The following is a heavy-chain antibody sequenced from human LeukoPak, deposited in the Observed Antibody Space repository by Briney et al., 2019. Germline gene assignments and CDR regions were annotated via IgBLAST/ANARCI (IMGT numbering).Heavy chain of an antibody. V-gene: IGHV3-23*01. D-gene: IGHD5-18*01. CDR2: ISGSGGST. Sequence: GGSLRLSCAASGFTFSSYWMHWVRQAPGKGLEWVSAISGSGGSTYYADSVKGRFTTSRDNSKNTLYLQMNSLRAEDTAVYYCAKDQRRLPHVDFDYWGQGTLVTVSS. CDR1: GFTFSSYW. CDR3: AKDQRRLPHVDFDY. J-gene: IGHJ4*02.